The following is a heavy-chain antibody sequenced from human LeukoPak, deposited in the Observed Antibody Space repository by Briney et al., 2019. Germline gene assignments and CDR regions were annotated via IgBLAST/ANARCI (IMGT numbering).Heavy chain of an antibody. CDR1: GGSFSDYY. J-gene: IGHJ6*02. V-gene: IGHV4-34*01. Sequence: SETLSLTCAVYGGSFSDYYWTWIRQSPGKGLEWIGEINHRGATDYNPSLKSRVTISVDTSKNQFSLKVRSVTAADTAVYYCARRVRGVIISFYYYNGMDVWGQGTTVTVSS. CDR3: ARRVRGVIISFYYYNGMDV. D-gene: IGHD3-10*01. CDR2: INHRGAT.